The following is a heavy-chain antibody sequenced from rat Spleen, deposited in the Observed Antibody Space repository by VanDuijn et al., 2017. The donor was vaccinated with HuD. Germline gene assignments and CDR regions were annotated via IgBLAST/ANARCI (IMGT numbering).Heavy chain of an antibody. Sequence: EVQLVESDGGLVQPGRSLKLSCAASGFTFSDYNMAWVRQAPKKGLEWVATISYDGSNTYYRDSVKGRFTVTRDNAKTTLYLQIDSLRSEDTATYYGARHYYNDGPFDYWGQGVMVTVSS. D-gene: IGHD1-12*02. CDR3: ARHYYNDGPFDY. V-gene: IGHV5-7*01. CDR1: GFTFSDYN. CDR2: ISYDGSNT. J-gene: IGHJ2*01.